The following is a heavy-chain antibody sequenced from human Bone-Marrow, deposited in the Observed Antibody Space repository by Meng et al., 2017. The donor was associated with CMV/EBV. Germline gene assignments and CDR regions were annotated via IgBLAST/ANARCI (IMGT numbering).Heavy chain of an antibody. CDR3: ARIRLGYYDSHRGAFDI. CDR1: GFSLSTSGMC. V-gene: IGHV2-70*20. Sequence: SGPTLVKPTQTLTLTCTFSGFSLSTSGMCVSWVRQPPGKALEWLALIDWDDDKYYSTSLKTRLTISKDTSKNQVVLTMTNMDPVDTATYYCARIRLGYYDSHRGAFDICGQGTMVTVSS. J-gene: IGHJ3*02. CDR2: IDWDDDK. D-gene: IGHD3-22*01.